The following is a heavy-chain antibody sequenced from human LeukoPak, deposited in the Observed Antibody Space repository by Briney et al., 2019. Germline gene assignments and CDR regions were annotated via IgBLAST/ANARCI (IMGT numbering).Heavy chain of an antibody. V-gene: IGHV5-51*01. CDR1: GFRFTSYW. Sequence: GESLDLSRQGSGFRFTSYWIGWVRQMPGKGLTGMGIIYPGDSDTRYSPSFQGQVTISADKSISTAYLQWSSLKASETAMYYWARREDYRRDAFDIWGQGTMVTVSS. CDR2: IYPGDSDT. J-gene: IGHJ3*02. CDR3: ARREDYRRDAFDI. D-gene: IGHD3-16*01.